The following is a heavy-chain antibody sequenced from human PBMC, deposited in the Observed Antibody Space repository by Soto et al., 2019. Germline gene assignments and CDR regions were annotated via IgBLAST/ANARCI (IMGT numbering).Heavy chain of an antibody. CDR2: INHSGST. J-gene: IGHJ4*02. D-gene: IGHD5-12*01. CDR3: ARSRYSGYEAKFDY. Sequence: SETLSLTCAVYGGSFSGYYWSWIRQPPGKGLEWIGEINHSGSTNYNPSLKSRVTISVDTSKNQFSLKLSSVTAADTAVYYCARSRYSGYEAKFDYWGQGTLVTVSS. CDR1: GGSFSGYY. V-gene: IGHV4-34*01.